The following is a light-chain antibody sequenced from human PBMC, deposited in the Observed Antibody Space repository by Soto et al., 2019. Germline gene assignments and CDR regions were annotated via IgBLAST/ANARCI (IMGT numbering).Light chain of an antibody. Sequence: QLTPSPSSLSASVGDRVTITCRASQGISDYLAWYQQKTGKAPKLLIYAASTLQSAVPSRFSGSGAVTNFTLAITSLQPGDLAADFCQQLNSYPLTFGGGTKVQIK. CDR1: QGISDY. CDR3: QQLNSYPLT. CDR2: AAS. J-gene: IGKJ4*02. V-gene: IGKV1-9*01.